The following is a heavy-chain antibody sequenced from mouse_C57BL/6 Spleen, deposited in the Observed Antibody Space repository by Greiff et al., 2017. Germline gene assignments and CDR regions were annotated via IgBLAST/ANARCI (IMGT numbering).Heavy chain of an antibody. J-gene: IGHJ2*01. CDR3: ARNSLYYGSSYFDY. D-gene: IGHD1-1*01. Sequence: QVQLQQPGAELVKPGASVKLSCKASGYTFTSYWMHWVKQRPGQGLEWIGMIHPNSGSTNYNEKFKSKATLTVDKSSSTAYMQLSSLTSEDSAVYYCARNSLYYGSSYFDYWGQGTTLTVSS. CDR1: GYTFTSYW. CDR2: IHPNSGST. V-gene: IGHV1-64*01.